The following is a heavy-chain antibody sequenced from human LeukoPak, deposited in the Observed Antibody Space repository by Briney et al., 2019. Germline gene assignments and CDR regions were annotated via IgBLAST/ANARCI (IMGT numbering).Heavy chain of an antibody. CDR2: IYTSGST. V-gene: IGHV4-4*07. CDR1: GGSISGYY. CDR3: ARYRQAGTKTWGSVYYYMDV. D-gene: IGHD1-1*01. Sequence: PSETLSLTCTVSGGSISGYYWSWIRQPAGKGLEWIGRIYTSGSTNYNPSLKSRVTMSVDTSKNQFSLKLSSVTAADTAVYYCARYRQAGTKTWGSVYYYMDVWGKGTTVTVSS. J-gene: IGHJ6*03.